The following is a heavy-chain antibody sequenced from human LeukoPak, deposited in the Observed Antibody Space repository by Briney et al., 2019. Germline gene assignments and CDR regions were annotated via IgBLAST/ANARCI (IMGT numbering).Heavy chain of an antibody. V-gene: IGHV1-8*01. CDR3: ARDSEDIVVVVAAPPDY. J-gene: IGHJ4*02. CDR1: GYTFTSYD. D-gene: IGHD2-15*01. Sequence: ASVKVSCKASGYTFTSYDINWVRQATGQGLEWMGWMNPNSGNTGYAQKFQGRVTMTRNTSISTAYMELSSLRSEDTAVYYCARDSEDIVVVVAAPPDYWGQGTLVTVSS. CDR2: MNPNSGNT.